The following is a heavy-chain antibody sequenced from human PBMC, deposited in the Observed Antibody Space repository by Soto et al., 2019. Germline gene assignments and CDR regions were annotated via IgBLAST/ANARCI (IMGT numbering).Heavy chain of an antibody. CDR3: AEWARYCSGADCRA. CDR1: GFPFSSRA. Sequence: EVQLLESGGGLVQPGGSLRLSCAASGFPFSSRAMSWVRQAPGKGLEWVSAISGSGTITYYADSVKGRFTISRDTSKNALYRQMHSLRADDTAVYYCAEWARYCSGADCRAWGQGTLVTVSS. D-gene: IGHD2-15*01. J-gene: IGHJ5*02. CDR2: ISGSGTIT. V-gene: IGHV3-23*01.